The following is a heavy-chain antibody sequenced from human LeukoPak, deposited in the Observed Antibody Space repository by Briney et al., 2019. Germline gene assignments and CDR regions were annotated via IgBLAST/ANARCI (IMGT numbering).Heavy chain of an antibody. CDR1: GGTFSSYA. J-gene: IGHJ3*02. Sequence: GASVKVSCKASGGTFSSYAISWVRQAPGQGLEWMGRIIPILGIANYAQKFQGRVTITADKSTSTAYMELSSLRSEDTAVYYCARERKYCSGGSCYAFDIWGQGTMVTVSS. CDR2: IIPILGIA. D-gene: IGHD2-15*01. V-gene: IGHV1-69*04. CDR3: ARERKYCSGGSCYAFDI.